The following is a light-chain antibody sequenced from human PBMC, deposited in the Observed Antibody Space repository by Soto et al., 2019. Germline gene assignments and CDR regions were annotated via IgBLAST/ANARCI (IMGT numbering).Light chain of an antibody. CDR2: AAS. Sequence: DIQMTQSPSSLSASVGDRVTITCRASQSISSYLNWYQQKPGKAPKLLIYAASSLPSGVPSRFSGSGSGTDFTLTTSSLQPEDFATYYCQQSYSTPRTFGQGTKLEIK. CDR3: QQSYSTPRT. CDR1: QSISSY. J-gene: IGKJ2*02. V-gene: IGKV1-39*01.